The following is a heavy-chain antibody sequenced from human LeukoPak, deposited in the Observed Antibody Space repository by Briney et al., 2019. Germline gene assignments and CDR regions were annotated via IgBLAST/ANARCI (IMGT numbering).Heavy chain of an antibody. CDR1: GFTFSTYA. D-gene: IGHD6-13*01. CDR2: ISADAVGT. Sequence: GGSLRLSCAASGFTFSTYAMSWVRQAPGKGLEWVSAISADAVGTWDADSVKGRFTISRDNSKNTLYLQMNSLRAEDTAVYYCAKDQGHSSIDYWGQGTLVTVSS. J-gene: IGHJ4*02. CDR3: AKDQGHSSIDY. V-gene: IGHV3-23*01.